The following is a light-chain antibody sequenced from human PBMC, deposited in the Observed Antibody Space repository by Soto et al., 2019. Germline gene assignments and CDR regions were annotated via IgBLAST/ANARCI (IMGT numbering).Light chain of an antibody. CDR1: QGMSNY. CDR3: QQLNSYPPF. J-gene: IGKJ3*01. CDR2: AAS. V-gene: IGKV1-9*01. Sequence: DIQLTQSPSFLSASVGDRVTITCRASQGMSNYLAWYQHKPGKAPKLLIYAASTLQSGVPSRFSGSGSGTEFTLTITSLQPEDFATYYCQQLNSYPPFFGPGTKVDIK.